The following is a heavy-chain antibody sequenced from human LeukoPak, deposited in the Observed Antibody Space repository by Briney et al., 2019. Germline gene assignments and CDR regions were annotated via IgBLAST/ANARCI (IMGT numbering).Heavy chain of an antibody. J-gene: IGHJ4*02. D-gene: IGHD1-7*01. CDR2: IGGSGGAI. V-gene: IGHV3-23*01. CDR3: AKVLVGTTCFEY. CDR1: GFTFSRYA. Sequence: GGSLRLSCGASGFTFSRYAMSWVRQAPGKGLQWVSEIGGSGGAIYYADSVKGRFTISRDNSKNTLFLEMNSLRAEDTAVYYCAKVLVGTTCFEYWGQGTLVTVSS.